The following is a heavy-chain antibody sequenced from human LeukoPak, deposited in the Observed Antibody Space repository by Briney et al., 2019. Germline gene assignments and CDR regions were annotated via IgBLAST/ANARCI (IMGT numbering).Heavy chain of an antibody. CDR3: AREAVAGSFLAY. CDR2: IYSGGST. D-gene: IGHD6-19*01. CDR1: GFTVSSNY. V-gene: IGHV3-66*01. J-gene: IGHJ4*02. Sequence: PGGSLRLSCAASGFTVSSNYMSWVRRAPGKGLEWVSVIYSGGSTYYADSVKGRFTISRDNSKNTLYLQMNSLRAEDTAVYYCAREAVAGSFLAYWGQGTLVTVSS.